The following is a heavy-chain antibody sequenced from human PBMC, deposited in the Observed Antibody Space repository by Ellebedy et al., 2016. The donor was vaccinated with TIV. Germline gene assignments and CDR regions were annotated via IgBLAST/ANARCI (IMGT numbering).Heavy chain of an antibody. CDR1: GYTFTGYY. CDR3: ARSPAAGDYYYYYYGMDV. Sequence: ASVKVSXXASGYTFTGYYMHWVRQAPGQGLEWMGWINPNSGGTNYAQKFQGWVTMTRDTSISTAYMELSRLRSDDTAVYYCARSPAAGDYYYYYYGMDVWGQGTTVTVSS. CDR2: INPNSGGT. D-gene: IGHD6-13*01. J-gene: IGHJ6*02. V-gene: IGHV1-2*04.